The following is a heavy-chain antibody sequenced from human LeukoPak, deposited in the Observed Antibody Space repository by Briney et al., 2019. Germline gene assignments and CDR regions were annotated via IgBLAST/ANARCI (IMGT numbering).Heavy chain of an antibody. CDR1: GGSISSHY. D-gene: IGHD2-2*01. CDR2: IYYSGST. J-gene: IGHJ6*03. CDR3: ASVEYQLLTGYYYYYMDV. V-gene: IGHV4-59*11. Sequence: SETLSLTCTVSGGSISSHYWSWIRQLPGKGLEWIGYIYYSGSTNYNPSLKSRVTISVDTSKNQFSLKLSSVTAADTAVYYCASVEYQLLTGYYYYYMDVWGKGTTVTVSS.